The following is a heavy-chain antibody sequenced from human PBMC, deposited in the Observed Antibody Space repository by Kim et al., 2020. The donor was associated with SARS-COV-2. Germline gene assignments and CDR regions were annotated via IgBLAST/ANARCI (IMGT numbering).Heavy chain of an antibody. CDR3: ARLVGYYYYYMDV. V-gene: IGHV5-51*01. Sequence: RYGPSFQGQVTISAEKSNSTAYLQWSSLKASDTAMYYCARLVGYYYYYMDVWGKGTTVTVSS. J-gene: IGHJ6*03.